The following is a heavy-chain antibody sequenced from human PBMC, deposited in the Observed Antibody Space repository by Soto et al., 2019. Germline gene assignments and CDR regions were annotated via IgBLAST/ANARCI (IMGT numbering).Heavy chain of an antibody. J-gene: IGHJ4*02. CDR2: ISGSGGNT. CDR3: AKADYDFWSGYYHFDY. Sequence: EVQLLESGGGLVQPGGSLRLSCAASGFTFSSYAMSWVRQAPGKGLEWVSAISGSGGNTYYADSVKGRFTISRDNSKNTLYLQMNSLRAEDTAVYYCAKADYDFWSGYYHFDYWGQGTLVTVSS. CDR1: GFTFSSYA. D-gene: IGHD3-3*01. V-gene: IGHV3-23*01.